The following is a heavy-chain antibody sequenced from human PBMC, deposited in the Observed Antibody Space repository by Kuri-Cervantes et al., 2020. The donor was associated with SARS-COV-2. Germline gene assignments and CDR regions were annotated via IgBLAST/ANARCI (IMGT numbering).Heavy chain of an antibody. CDR3: ARVEVAGMSYGMDV. Sequence: GGSLRLSSAASGFTVSSNYRSWVRQAPGKGLEWVSVIYSGGSTYYADSVKGRFTISRDNSENTLYLQMNSRRAEDTAVYYCARVEVAGMSYGMDVWGQGTTVTVSS. CDR1: GFTVSSNY. V-gene: IGHV3-66*02. J-gene: IGHJ6*02. D-gene: IGHD6-19*01. CDR2: IYSGGST.